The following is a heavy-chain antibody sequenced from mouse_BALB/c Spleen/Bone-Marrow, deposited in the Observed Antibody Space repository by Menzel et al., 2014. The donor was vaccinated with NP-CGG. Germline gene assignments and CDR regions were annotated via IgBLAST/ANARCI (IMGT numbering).Heavy chain of an antibody. J-gene: IGHJ4*01. V-gene: IGHV3-8*02. CDR1: GDSITSGY. D-gene: IGHD1-1*01. CDR3: ARILLRSYAMDY. CDR2: ISYSGST. Sequence: DVKLQESGPSLVKPSQTLSLTCSVTGDSITSGYWSWIRKFPGNKLEYMGYISYSGSTYYNPSLKSRISITRDTSKNQYHLQLNSVTTEDTATYYCARILLRSYAMDYWGQGTSVTVSS.